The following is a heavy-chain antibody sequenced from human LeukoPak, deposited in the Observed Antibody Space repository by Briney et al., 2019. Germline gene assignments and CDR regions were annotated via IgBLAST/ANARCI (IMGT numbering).Heavy chain of an antibody. Sequence: PGGSLRLSCAASGFTFTSYAMTWVRQAPGKGLEWVSTITGQSETIWYADSVKGRFTISRDKSKNTVYLQMNSLRAEDTATYYCAKSKGSGTYCFDHWGQGSLVTVSS. D-gene: IGHD3-10*01. CDR1: GFTFTSYA. V-gene: IGHV3-23*01. CDR2: ITGQSETI. CDR3: AKSKGSGTYCFDH. J-gene: IGHJ4*02.